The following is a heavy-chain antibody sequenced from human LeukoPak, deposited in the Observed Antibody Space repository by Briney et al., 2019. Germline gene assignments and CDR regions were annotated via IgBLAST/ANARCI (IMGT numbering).Heavy chain of an antibody. Sequence: PGGSLRLSCAASGFTFDDYGMSWVRQAPGKGLEWVAVIWYDGSNKYYADSVKGRFTISRDNSENTLYLQMNSLRAEDTAVYYCARDGLSSGWLQDYWGQGTLVIVSS. CDR1: GFTFDDYG. CDR2: IWYDGSNK. D-gene: IGHD6-19*01. V-gene: IGHV3-33*08. CDR3: ARDGLSSGWLQDY. J-gene: IGHJ4*02.